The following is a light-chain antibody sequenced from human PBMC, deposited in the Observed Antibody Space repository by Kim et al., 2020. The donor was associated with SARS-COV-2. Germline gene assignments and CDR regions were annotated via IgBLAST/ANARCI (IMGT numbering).Light chain of an antibody. Sequence: SYELTQPPSVSVSPGQTARITCSGDALPKKYAYWYQQKSGQAPVLVIYDDRKRPSGIPERFSGSSSGTMATLTISGAQVEDEADYYCYSTDSSGNHRVFGGGTQLTVL. CDR1: ALPKKY. V-gene: IGLV3-10*01. J-gene: IGLJ3*02. CDR3: YSTDSSGNHRV. CDR2: DDR.